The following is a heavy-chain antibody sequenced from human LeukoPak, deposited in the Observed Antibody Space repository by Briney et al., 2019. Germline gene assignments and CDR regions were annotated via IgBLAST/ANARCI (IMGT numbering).Heavy chain of an antibody. CDR3: TRGLYCSGGSCYSAWFGY. CDR1: GGSFSGYY. J-gene: IGHJ4*02. V-gene: IGHV4-34*01. Sequence: SETLSLTCAVYGGSFSGYYWSWIRQPPGKGLEWIGEINHSGSTNYNPSLKSRVTISVDTSKNQFSLKLSSVTAADTAVYYCTRGLYCSGGSCYSAWFGYWGQGNLVTVSS. D-gene: IGHD2-15*01. CDR2: INHSGST.